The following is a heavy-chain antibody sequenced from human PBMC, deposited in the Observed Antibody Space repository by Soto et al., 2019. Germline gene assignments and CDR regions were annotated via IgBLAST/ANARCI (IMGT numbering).Heavy chain of an antibody. V-gene: IGHV4-30-4*01. J-gene: IGHJ4*02. CDR2: VFYSGAT. CDR3: ARAGFSYGHLLF. CDR1: GGPIKTGDYY. D-gene: IGHD3-10*01. Sequence: SETLSLTCNVSGGPIKTGDYYWNWIRQPPGKGLEWIGYVFYSGATNYSPSLKSRAAISMDTSKNQFSLSLTSVTAADTAVYYCARAGFSYGHLLFWGQGIRVTVS.